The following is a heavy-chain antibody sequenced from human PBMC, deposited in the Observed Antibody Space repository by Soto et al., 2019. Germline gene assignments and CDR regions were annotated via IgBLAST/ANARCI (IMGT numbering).Heavy chain of an antibody. V-gene: IGHV4-39*01. CDR3: ARHRRETGTYAQPLNY. Sequence: ETLSHTFTVSGGSIRSSEYYCGWIRQPPGKGLEWIGSISYGGYTYHNTSLRSRVTISVDTSKSQFSLDLTSVTAADTAVYYCARHRRETGTYAQPLNYWGKGTLVIVS. J-gene: IGHJ4*02. CDR2: ISYGGYT. D-gene: IGHD1-1*01. CDR1: GGSIRSSEYY.